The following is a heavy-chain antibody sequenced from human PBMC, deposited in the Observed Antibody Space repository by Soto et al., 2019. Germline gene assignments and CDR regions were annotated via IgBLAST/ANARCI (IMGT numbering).Heavy chain of an antibody. CDR1: GFTFSSYS. J-gene: IGHJ4*02. D-gene: IGHD6-6*01. CDR3: ARGLKAYSSSFDY. V-gene: IGHV3-21*01. CDR2: ISSSSSYI. Sequence: GGSLRLSCAASGFTFSSYSMNWVRQAPGKGLEWVSSISSSSSYIYYADSVKRRFTISRDNAKNSLYLQMNSLRAEDTAVYYCARGLKAYSSSFDYWGQGTLVTVSS.